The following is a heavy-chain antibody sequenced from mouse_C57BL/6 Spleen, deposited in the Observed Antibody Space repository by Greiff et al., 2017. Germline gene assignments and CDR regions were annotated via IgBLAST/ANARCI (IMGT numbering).Heavy chain of an antibody. CDR2: IDPSDSYT. Sequence: VQLKQPGAELVMPGASVKLSCKASGYTFTSYWMHWVKQRPGQGLEWIGEIDPSDSYTNYNQKFTGKSTLTVDKSSSTAYMQLSSLTSEDSAVYYCARLPGSSYDLDYGGQGTTLTVSS. J-gene: IGHJ2*01. CDR1: GYTFTSYW. D-gene: IGHD1-1*01. V-gene: IGHV1-69*01. CDR3: ARLPGSSYDLDY.